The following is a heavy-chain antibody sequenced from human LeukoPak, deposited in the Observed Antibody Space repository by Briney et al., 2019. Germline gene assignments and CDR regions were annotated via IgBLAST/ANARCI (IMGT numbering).Heavy chain of an antibody. Sequence: SETLSLTCTVSGGSISTYYWSWIRQPPGMGPEWVGYMSYSGYTQYNPSLRSRVSISVDTSNNQFTLKLTSVTAADTAVYSCSRRVVESAAITERNWFDPWGQGILVTVSS. V-gene: IGHV4-59*08. CDR1: GGSISTYY. CDR2: MSYSGYT. J-gene: IGHJ5*02. D-gene: IGHD5-24*01. CDR3: SRRVVESAAITERNWFDP.